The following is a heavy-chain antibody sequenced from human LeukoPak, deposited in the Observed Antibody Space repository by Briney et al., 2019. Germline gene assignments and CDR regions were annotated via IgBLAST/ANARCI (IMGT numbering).Heavy chain of an antibody. J-gene: IGHJ4*02. D-gene: IGHD4-23*01. CDR2: TYSGGTT. CDR3: ARDRGDYGGVPDY. Sequence: GGSLRLSCAASGFTVSNNYMNWVRQAPGKGLEWVSVTYSGGTTKYADSVKGRFTVSRDNSKNTLFLQMNSLRAEDTAVYYCARDRGDYGGVPDYWGQGTLVTVSS. V-gene: IGHV3-66*01. CDR1: GFTVSNNY.